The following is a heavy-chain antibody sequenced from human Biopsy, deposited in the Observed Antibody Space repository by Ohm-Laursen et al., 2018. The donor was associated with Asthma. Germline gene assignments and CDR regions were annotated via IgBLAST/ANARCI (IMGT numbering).Heavy chain of an antibody. D-gene: IGHD3-22*01. CDR2: IYYNGRT. CDR3: ARDRAMISET. V-gene: IGHV4-39*02. Sequence: SETLSLTCTVSGGSISSSSYYWGWIRQPPGKGLEWIGSIYYNGRTYYNPSLKSRVTISVDTSKKQLSLQLTSVTAADTAVYYCARDRAMISETWGQGTLVTVSS. J-gene: IGHJ5*02. CDR1: GGSISSSSYY.